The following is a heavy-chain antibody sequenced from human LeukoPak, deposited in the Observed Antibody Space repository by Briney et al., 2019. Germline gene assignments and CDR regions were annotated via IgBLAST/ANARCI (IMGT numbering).Heavy chain of an antibody. CDR1: GYTFTSYY. CDR3: ARSILNYDILTGYPANYYYYYGMDV. D-gene: IGHD3-9*01. Sequence: ASVKVSCKAPGYTFTSYYMHWVRQAPGQGLEWMGIINPSGGSTSYAQKFQGRVTMTRDTSTSTVYMELSSLRSEDTAVYYCARSILNYDILTGYPANYYYYYGMDVWGQGTTVTVSS. J-gene: IGHJ6*02. CDR2: INPSGGST. V-gene: IGHV1-46*01.